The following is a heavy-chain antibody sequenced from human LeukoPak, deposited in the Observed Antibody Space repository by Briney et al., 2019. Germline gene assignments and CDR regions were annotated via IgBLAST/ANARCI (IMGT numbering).Heavy chain of an antibody. CDR3: VKDTAMEPYDYYYYGMDV. J-gene: IGHJ6*02. V-gene: IGHV3-30*18. CDR2: ISHDGKKK. Sequence: GGSLRLSCAASGFTFGSYGMHWVRQAPGKGLEWVAVISHDGKKKFYVDFVKSRFTISRDNSENTLYLQMNSLRTEDTAMYYCVKDTAMEPYDYYYYGMDVWGQGTMITVSS. D-gene: IGHD5-18*01. CDR1: GFTFGSYG.